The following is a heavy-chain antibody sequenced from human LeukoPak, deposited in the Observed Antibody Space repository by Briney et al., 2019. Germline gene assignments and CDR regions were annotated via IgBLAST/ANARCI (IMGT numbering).Heavy chain of an antibody. CDR3: AKDMDVYGSGSYYKGFDY. D-gene: IGHD3-10*01. CDR1: GFTFSIYA. CDR2: IWYDGSNK. Sequence: PGGSRTLSCAASGFTFSIYAMHWVRQAPGKGLECVAVIWYDGSNKYYADSVKGRFTISRDNSTNPLYLQMNSLRAEDTAVYYCAKDMDVYGSGSYYKGFDYWGQGTLVTVSS. V-gene: IGHV3-33*06. J-gene: IGHJ4*02.